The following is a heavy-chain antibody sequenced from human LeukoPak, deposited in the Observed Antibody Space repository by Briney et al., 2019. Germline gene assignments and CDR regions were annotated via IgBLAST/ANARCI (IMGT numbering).Heavy chain of an antibody. Sequence: GGSLRLSCAASGFTFSSYWMSWIRQAPGRGLEWVANIKQDGSEKYYADSVKGRFTISRDNAKNSLYLQMNSLRVEDTAMYYCAADSGGSRYWGQGTLATVSS. CDR1: GFTFSSYW. CDR2: IKQDGSEK. D-gene: IGHD2-15*01. V-gene: IGHV3-7*01. J-gene: IGHJ4*02. CDR3: AADSGGSRY.